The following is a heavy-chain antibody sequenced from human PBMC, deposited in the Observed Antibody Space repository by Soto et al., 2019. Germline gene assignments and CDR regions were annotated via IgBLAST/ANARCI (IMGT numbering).Heavy chain of an antibody. CDR2: IRTMANSYAT. J-gene: IGHJ4*02. CDR3: ARAYYDRRAHYLA. CDR1: GLTLSRSA. D-gene: IGHD3-22*01. V-gene: IGHV3-73*01. Sequence: GGSLRISCAASGLTLSRSAIHWVRQASGKGMEWLGRIRTMANSYATAYAASVKGRFIISRDDSKNTAFLQINSLNTEDTALYFCARAYYDRRAHYLAWGQGTSV.